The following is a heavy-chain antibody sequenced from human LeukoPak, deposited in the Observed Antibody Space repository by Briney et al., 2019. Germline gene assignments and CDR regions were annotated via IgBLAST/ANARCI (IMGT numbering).Heavy chain of an antibody. CDR2: ISSSGSTI. V-gene: IGHV3-11*01. CDR1: GFTFSDYY. J-gene: IGHJ4*02. Sequence: GGSLRLSCAASGFTFSDYYMSWIRQAPGKGLEWVSYISSSGSTIYYADSVKGRFTISRDNVKNSLYLQMNSLRAEDTAVYYCARDPQTYYYDSSGYSYFDYWGQGTLVTVSS. CDR3: ARDPQTYYYDSSGYSYFDY. D-gene: IGHD3-22*01.